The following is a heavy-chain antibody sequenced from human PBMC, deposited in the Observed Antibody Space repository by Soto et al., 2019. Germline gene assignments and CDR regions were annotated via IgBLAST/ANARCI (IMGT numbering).Heavy chain of an antibody. CDR2: ISYDGSKK. CDR1: GFTFSNYA. Sequence: QVQLVESGGGVVQPGTSLRLSCATSGFTFSNYAIHWVRQAPGKGLEWVAVISYDGSKKFFADSVKGRFTITRDYSKSTVYLQMNSLRVDDSAAYYCARGTAVTSTNSFDMDVWGQGTTVTVSS. CDR3: ARGTAVTSTNSFDMDV. J-gene: IGHJ6*02. V-gene: IGHV3-30-3*01. D-gene: IGHD6-19*01.